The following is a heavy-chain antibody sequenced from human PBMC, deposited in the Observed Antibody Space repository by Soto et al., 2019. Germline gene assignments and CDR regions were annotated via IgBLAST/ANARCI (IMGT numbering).Heavy chain of an antibody. CDR2: INAGNGNT. J-gene: IGHJ5*02. CDR3: ARGEGPYYYDSSGYYPNWFDP. CDR1: GYTFTSYA. D-gene: IGHD3-22*01. V-gene: IGHV1-3*01. Sequence: ASVKVSCKASGYTFTSYAMHWVRQAPGQRLEWMGWINAGNGNTKYSQKFQGRVTITRDTSASTAYMELSSLRSEDTAVYYCARGEGPYYYDSSGYYPNWFDPWGQGTLVTVSS.